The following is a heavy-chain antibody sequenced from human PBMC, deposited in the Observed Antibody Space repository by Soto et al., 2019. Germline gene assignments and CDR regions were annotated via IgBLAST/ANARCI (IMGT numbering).Heavy chain of an antibody. D-gene: IGHD2-2*01. J-gene: IGHJ5*02. CDR1: GASITSYY. CDR3: AREDFGSCSSTTCLKWFDP. CDR2: IYHSGSP. Sequence: SETLSLTCSVSGASITSYYWSWIRQPPGKGLEWIGYIYHSGSPSYNPSLKSRVTISVDTSKNQLSLRLVSVTAADTALYFCAREDFGSCSSTTCLKWFDPWGQGTLVTVSS. V-gene: IGHV4-59*01.